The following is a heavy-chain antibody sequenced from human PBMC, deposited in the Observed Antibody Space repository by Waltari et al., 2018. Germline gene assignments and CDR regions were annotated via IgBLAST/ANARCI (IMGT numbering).Heavy chain of an antibody. CDR2: IIPIVDTT. CDR1: GGTFNTYA. Sequence: QVQLVQSGAEVRMPGSSVKVSCKASGGTFNTYAVNWLRQAPGQGLEWMGGIIPIVDTTSKAQKCQVRVTFTADESTTTAYRELSSLRSDDTAVYYCAKNGEIKLGATNFRDVFDIWGQGTLVNVPS. D-gene: IGHD1-26*01. CDR3: AKNGEIKLGATNFRDVFDI. V-gene: IGHV1-69*01. J-gene: IGHJ3*02.